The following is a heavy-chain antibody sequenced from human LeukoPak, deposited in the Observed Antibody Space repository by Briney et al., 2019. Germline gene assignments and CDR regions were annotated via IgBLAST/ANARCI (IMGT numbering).Heavy chain of an antibody. CDR2: LSGNAGRP. D-gene: IGHD1-26*01. CDR1: GFSFSSYA. V-gene: IGHV3-23*01. J-gene: IGHJ6*02. CDR3: AKDHRDSGNYYYYYGLDV. Sequence: GGSLRLSCAASGFSFSSYAMSWVRQAPGKGLEWVSSLSGNAGRPYYADSVKGRFTISRDNSKNTLYLQMNSLRAEDTAVYYCAKDHRDSGNYYYYYGLDVWGQGTMVTVSS.